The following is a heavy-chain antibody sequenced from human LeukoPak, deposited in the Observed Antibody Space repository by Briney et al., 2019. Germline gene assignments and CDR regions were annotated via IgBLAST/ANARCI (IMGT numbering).Heavy chain of an antibody. V-gene: IGHV3-23*01. J-gene: IGHJ4*02. Sequence: GGSLRLSCAASGFTFSSYAMSWVRQAPGKGLEWVSAISGSGGSTYYADSVKGRFTISRDNSKNTLYLQINSLRAEDTAVYYCAKDRSSGYYPGSYFDYWGQGTLVTVSS. CDR2: ISGSGGST. CDR3: AKDRSSGYYPGSYFDY. D-gene: IGHD3-22*01. CDR1: GFTFSSYA.